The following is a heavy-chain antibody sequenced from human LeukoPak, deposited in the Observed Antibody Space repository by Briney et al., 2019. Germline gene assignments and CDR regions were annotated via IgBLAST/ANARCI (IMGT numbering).Heavy chain of an antibody. CDR3: ARIGAAGTRYYFDY. Sequence: SETLSLTCTVSGGSISSGGNYWTWIRQPAGKGLEWIGRIYNSGTTNYNPSLKSRLSMSSDTSKNQFSLQMTSVTAADTAVYYCARIGAAGTRYYFDYWSQGTLVTVSS. CDR1: GGSISSGGNY. D-gene: IGHD6-13*01. V-gene: IGHV4-61*02. CDR2: IYNSGTT. J-gene: IGHJ4*02.